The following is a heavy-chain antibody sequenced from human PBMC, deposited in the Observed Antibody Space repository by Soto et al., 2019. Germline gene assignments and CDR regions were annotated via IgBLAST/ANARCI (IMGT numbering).Heavy chain of an antibody. CDR2: MYYSGGA. D-gene: IGHD2-15*01. V-gene: IGHV4-39*01. J-gene: IGHJ5*01. CDR1: GVSIHNSHSF. CDR3: GRVVEGATRHTDFDS. Sequence: SETLSLTRAVSGVSIHNSHSFWGWIRQPPGKGLEFIGSMYYSGGANYNPSLKSRVTISLDTSKNQFSLTVNSVTAADTAIYYCGRVVEGATRHTDFDSWGQGTLVTVSS.